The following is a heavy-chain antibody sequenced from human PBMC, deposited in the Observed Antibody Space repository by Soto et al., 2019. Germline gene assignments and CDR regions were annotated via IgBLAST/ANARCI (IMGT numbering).Heavy chain of an antibody. V-gene: IGHV3-74*01. CDR3: ARGGTSGSFDY. CDR1: AFTFSSYW. CDR2: INSDETST. D-gene: IGHD3-16*01. J-gene: IGHJ4*02. Sequence: GSLRLSCAASAFTFSSYWMHWVRQGSGNGLVWVSRINSDETSTSYADSVKGRFAISRDNGKDTLYLQMNSLRTEDTAVYYCARGGTSGSFDYWGRGTLVTVSS.